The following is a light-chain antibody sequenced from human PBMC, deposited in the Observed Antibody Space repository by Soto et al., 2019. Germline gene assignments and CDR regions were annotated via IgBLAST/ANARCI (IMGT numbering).Light chain of an antibody. V-gene: IGKV3-11*01. CDR2: DAS. CDR3: QQRSNGPPT. J-gene: IGKJ1*01. Sequence: EIVLTQSPATLSLSPGERATLSCRASQSVSSYLAWYQQKPGQAPRLLIYDASNRAPGIPARFSGSGSGTDFTLTISSLEPEDFAVYYCQQRSNGPPTFGQGTKVEIK. CDR1: QSVSSY.